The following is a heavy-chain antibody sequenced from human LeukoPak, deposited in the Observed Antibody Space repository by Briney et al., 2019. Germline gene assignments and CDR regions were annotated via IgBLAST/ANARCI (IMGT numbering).Heavy chain of an antibody. J-gene: IGHJ4*02. CDR2: IYYSGST. V-gene: IGHV4-39*07. Sequence: SEALSLTCTVSGGSISSSSYYWGGIRQPPGRGLEWIGSIYYSGSTYYNPSLKSRVTISVDTSKNQFSLKLSSVTAADTAVYYCAREYRGSFFVDYWGQGTLVTVSS. CDR1: GGSISSSSYY. D-gene: IGHD1-26*01. CDR3: AREYRGSFFVDY.